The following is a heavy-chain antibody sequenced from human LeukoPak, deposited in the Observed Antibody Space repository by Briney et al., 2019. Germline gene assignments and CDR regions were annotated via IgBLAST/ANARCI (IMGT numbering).Heavy chain of an antibody. J-gene: IGHJ4*02. D-gene: IGHD5-18*01. CDR2: IKSKSDGGTT. Sequence: PGGSLRLSCATSGFTFSNAWMSWVRQAPGMGLEWVGRIKSKSDGGTTDYTAPVKGRFTISRDDSKNTLHLQMNSLKSEDTAVYYCSTDLAAMVRAIDYWGQGTLVTVSS. V-gene: IGHV3-15*01. CDR3: STDLAAMVRAIDY. CDR1: GFTFSNAW.